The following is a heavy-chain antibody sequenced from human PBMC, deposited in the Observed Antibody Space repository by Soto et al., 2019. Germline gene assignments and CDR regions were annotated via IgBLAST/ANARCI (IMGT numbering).Heavy chain of an antibody. Sequence: GGSLRLSCVAAGFTFRDYAMHWVRRIPGKGLEWVAVISSSGDRQQYAESVKGRFTISRDNSQNTLYLQVSSLTSDDSAVFHCARTPADIITDRYNWFDAWGPGTQVSVS. J-gene: IGHJ5*02. V-gene: IGHV3-30-3*01. CDR1: GFTFRDYA. CDR2: ISSSGDRQ. CDR3: ARTPADIITDRYNWFDA.